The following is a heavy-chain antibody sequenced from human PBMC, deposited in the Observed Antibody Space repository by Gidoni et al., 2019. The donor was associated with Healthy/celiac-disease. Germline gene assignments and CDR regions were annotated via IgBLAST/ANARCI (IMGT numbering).Heavy chain of an antibody. Sequence: EVQLVESGGGLIQPGGFLRLSCAAPGFTVSSNYMSWVRQAPGKGLEWVSVIYSGGSTYYADSVKGRFTISRDNSKNTLYLQMNSLRAEDTAVYYCARDAVTMVYAISYYYGMDVWGQGTTVTVSS. J-gene: IGHJ6*02. D-gene: IGHD2-8*01. CDR1: GFTVSSNY. CDR2: IYSGGST. V-gene: IGHV3-53*01. CDR3: ARDAVTMVYAISYYYGMDV.